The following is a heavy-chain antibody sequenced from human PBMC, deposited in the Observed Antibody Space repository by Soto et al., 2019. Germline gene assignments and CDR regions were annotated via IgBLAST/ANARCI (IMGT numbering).Heavy chain of an antibody. CDR3: ARDTRGTVGHYYYYGMDV. Sequence: GGSLRLSCAASGFTFSSYWMSWVRQAPGKGLEWVANIKQDGSEKYYVDSVKGRFTISRDNAKNSLYLQMNSLRAEDTAVYYSARDTRGTVGHYYYYGMDVWGQGTTVTVSS. D-gene: IGHD4-4*01. J-gene: IGHJ6*02. CDR1: GFTFSSYW. CDR2: IKQDGSEK. V-gene: IGHV3-7*05.